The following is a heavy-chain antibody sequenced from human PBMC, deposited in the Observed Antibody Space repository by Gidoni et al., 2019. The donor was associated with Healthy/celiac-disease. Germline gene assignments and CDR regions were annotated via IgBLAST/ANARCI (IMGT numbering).Heavy chain of an antibody. CDR2: IWYDESNK. Sequence: QVQLVESGGGVVQPGWSLRLSCAASGFTFRSYGMHWVRQAPGKGLEWVAVIWYDESNKYYAESVKCGVTIYRDNSKNKLYLQMTSLRAEDTAVCYCARDTLYSSSWPGLDYWGQRTLVTVSS. CDR3: ARDTLYSSSWPGLDY. J-gene: IGHJ4*02. V-gene: IGHV3-33*01. D-gene: IGHD6-13*01. CDR1: GFTFRSYG.